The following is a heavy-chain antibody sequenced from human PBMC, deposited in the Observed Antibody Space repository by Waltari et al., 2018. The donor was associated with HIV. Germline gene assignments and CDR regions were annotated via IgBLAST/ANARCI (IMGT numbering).Heavy chain of an antibody. V-gene: IGHV3-7*01. CDR2: IKDDGSEK. D-gene: IGHD1-26*01. Sequence: EVQLMESGGGLVQSGGSLRLSGAASGFTFTNFWMSWVRQTPGKGLEWVAYIKDDGSEKYYMGSVKGRFTISRDNAKNSMFLQMNSLRAEDTAVYYCARIGTFPHNYAIDFWGQGTTVTVSS. J-gene: IGHJ6*02. CDR3: ARIGTFPHNYAIDF. CDR1: GFTFTNFW.